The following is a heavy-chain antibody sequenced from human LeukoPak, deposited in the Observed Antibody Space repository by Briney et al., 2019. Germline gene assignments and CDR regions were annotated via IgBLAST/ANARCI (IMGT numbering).Heavy chain of an antibody. Sequence: PGGSLRLSCAASGFTFSSYWMHWIRQAPGKGLVWVSRIHSDGIGTSYADSVRGRFTISGDNAKNTLYLQMNSLRAEDTAVYYCARDQGSFDYWGQGTLVTVSS. CDR1: GFTFSSYW. CDR2: IHSDGIGT. J-gene: IGHJ4*02. CDR3: ARDQGSFDY. V-gene: IGHV3-74*01.